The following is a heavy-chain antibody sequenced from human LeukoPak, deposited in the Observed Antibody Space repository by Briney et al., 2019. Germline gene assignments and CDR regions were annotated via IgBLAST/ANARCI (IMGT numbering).Heavy chain of an antibody. CDR1: GYSFILYG. Sequence: GASVKVSCKTSGYSFILYGISWVRQAPGQGPEWMGWISTSTGDTKYTQKFQGRVTLTTDTSTSTAYMELSSLRSDDTAVYYCAKDIVGATVLDYWGQGTLVTVSS. CDR3: AKDIVGATVLDY. CDR2: ISTSTGDT. J-gene: IGHJ4*02. V-gene: IGHV1-18*01. D-gene: IGHD1-26*01.